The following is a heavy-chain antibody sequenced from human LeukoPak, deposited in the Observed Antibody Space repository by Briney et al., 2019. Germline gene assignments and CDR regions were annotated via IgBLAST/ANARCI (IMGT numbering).Heavy chain of an antibody. D-gene: IGHD3-22*01. V-gene: IGHV4-38-2*02. CDR2: IYHSGST. Sequence: SSETLSLTCTVPGGSISSGYYWGWIRQPPGKGLEWIGSIYHSGSTYYNPSLKSRVTISVDTSKNQFSLKLSSVTAADTAVYYCARVRIVVVIRAGLVFDYWGQGTLVTVSS. J-gene: IGHJ4*02. CDR1: GGSISSGYY. CDR3: ARVRIVVVIRAGLVFDY.